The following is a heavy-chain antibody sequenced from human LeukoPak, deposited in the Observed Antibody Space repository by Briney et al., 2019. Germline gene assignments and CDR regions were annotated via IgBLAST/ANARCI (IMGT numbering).Heavy chain of an antibody. J-gene: IGHJ5*02. V-gene: IGHV1-18*01. CDR2: ISAYNGNT. Sequence: ASVKVSCKVSGYTLTELSMHWVRQAPGQGLEWMGWISAYNGNTNYALKLQGRVTMTTDTSTSTAYMELRSLRSDDTAVYYCARGGIVLMVYAEPFDPWGQGTLVTVSS. CDR3: ARGGIVLMVYAEPFDP. D-gene: IGHD2-8*01. CDR1: GYTLTELS.